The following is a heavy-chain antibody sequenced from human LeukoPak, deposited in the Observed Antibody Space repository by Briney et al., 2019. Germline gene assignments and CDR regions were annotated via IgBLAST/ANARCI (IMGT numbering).Heavy chain of an antibody. Sequence: GGSLRLSCAASGFTFSSYAMRWVRQGPGRALEGVSAISGSGGSTYYADSVKGRFTISRDNSKNTLYLQMNSLRAEDTAVYYCAKPLGGSGSPRYYFDYWGQGTLVTVCS. J-gene: IGHJ4*02. V-gene: IGHV3-23*01. CDR1: GFTFSSYA. CDR3: AKPLGGSGSPRYYFDY. D-gene: IGHD3-10*01. CDR2: ISGSGGST.